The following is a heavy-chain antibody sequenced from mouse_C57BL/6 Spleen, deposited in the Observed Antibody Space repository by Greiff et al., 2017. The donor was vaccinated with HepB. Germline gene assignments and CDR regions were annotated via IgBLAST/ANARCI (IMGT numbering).Heavy chain of an antibody. D-gene: IGHD2-12*01. CDR3: ARDRYTWFAY. CDR1: GYSITSGYY. V-gene: IGHV3-6*01. Sequence: EVQLQESGPGLVKPSQSLSLTCSVTGYSITSGYYWNWIRQFPGNKLEWMGYISYDGSNNYNPSLKNRISITRDTSKYQFFLKLNSVTTEDTATYYCARDRYTWFAYWGQGTLVTVSA. CDR2: ISYDGSN. J-gene: IGHJ3*01.